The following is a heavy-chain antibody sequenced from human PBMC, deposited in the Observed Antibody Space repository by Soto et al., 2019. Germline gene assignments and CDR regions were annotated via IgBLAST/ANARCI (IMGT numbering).Heavy chain of an antibody. V-gene: IGHV1-69*13. Sequence: SVKVSCKAAGGTFSSYAISWVRQAPGQGLEWMGGIVPIFGTANYAQKSQGRVTITADESTSTAYMELSSLRSEDTAVYYCARDGSLEYSSSSDIDGMDVWGQGTTVNVSS. CDR2: IVPIFGTA. D-gene: IGHD6-6*01. CDR3: ARDGSLEYSSSSDIDGMDV. CDR1: GGTFSSYA. J-gene: IGHJ6*02.